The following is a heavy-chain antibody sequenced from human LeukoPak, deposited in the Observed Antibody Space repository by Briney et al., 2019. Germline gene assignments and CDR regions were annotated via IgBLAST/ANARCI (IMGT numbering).Heavy chain of an antibody. D-gene: IGHD2-15*01. V-gene: IGHV3-23*01. Sequence: GGSLRLSCAASGFTFSSYAMSWVRQAPGEGLEWVSAISGSGGSTYYADSVKGRFTISRDNSTNTLYLQMNTLRAEDTAVYYCAKVSAVAASYYFDYWGQGTLVTVSS. J-gene: IGHJ4*02. CDR1: GFTFSSYA. CDR3: AKVSAVAASYYFDY. CDR2: ISGSGGST.